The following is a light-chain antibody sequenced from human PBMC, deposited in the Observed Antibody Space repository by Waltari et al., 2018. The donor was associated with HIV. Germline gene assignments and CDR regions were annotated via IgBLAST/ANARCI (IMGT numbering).Light chain of an antibody. CDR3: AAWVDSLSVV. CDR2: RNT. Sequence: QSVLTQPPSASGTPGQRVTISCSGSSSNIGSNSVYWYQQLPGTAPKLLIYRNTQRPSGVPDRFSGSKSGTSASLAISGLRSEDEDDYYCAAWVDSLSVVFGGGTKLTVL. V-gene: IGLV1-47*01. J-gene: IGLJ2*01. CDR1: SSNIGSNS.